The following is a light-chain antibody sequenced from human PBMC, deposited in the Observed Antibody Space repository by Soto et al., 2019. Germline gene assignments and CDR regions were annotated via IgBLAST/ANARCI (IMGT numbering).Light chain of an antibody. CDR2: AAS. J-gene: IGKJ4*01. CDR3: QQANSFPLT. CDR1: QSIANY. Sequence: DIQMTQSPSSLSASVRDRVIISCRSSQSIANYVNWYQQKPGKAPKLLIYAASGLPSGVPSRFSGSGSGTDFTLTISSLQPEDFATYYCQQANSFPLTFGGGTKVDIK. V-gene: IGKV1-12*01.